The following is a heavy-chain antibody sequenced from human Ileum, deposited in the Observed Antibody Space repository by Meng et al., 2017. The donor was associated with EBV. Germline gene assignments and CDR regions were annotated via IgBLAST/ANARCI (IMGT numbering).Heavy chain of an antibody. J-gene: IGHJ5*02. CDR1: GGSVSSGNNY. CDR2: IYYSGRT. D-gene: IGHD2-2*02. CDR3: ARVNGDCFSTICYKGWFDP. Sequence: QVQLQASGPGLLNPPKPLSLTCTVSGGSVSSGNNYWIWIRQPPGKGLEWIGYIYYSGRTYYNPSLESRVTMSVDTSKNQFSLNLNSVTAADTAVYYCARVNGDCFSTICYKGWFDPWGQGTLVTVSS. V-gene: IGHV4-30-4*01.